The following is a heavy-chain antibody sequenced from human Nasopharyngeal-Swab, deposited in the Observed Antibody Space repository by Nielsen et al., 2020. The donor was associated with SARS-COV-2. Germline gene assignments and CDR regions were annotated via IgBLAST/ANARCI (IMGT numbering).Heavy chain of an antibody. Sequence: FETLSLTCTVSGGSISSSSYYWGWIRQPPGKGLEWIGSIYYSGSTYYNPSLKSRVTISVDTSNNQFSLKLSSVTAADTAVYYCVGSSWYGDYYYYYGMDVWGQETTIIVSS. J-gene: IGHJ6*02. CDR3: VGSSWYGDYYYYYGMDV. D-gene: IGHD6-13*01. CDR2: IYYSGST. CDR1: GGSISSSSYY. V-gene: IGHV4-39*07.